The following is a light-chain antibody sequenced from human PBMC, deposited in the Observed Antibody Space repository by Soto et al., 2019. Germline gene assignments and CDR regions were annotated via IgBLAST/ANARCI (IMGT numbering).Light chain of an antibody. J-gene: IGKJ4*01. CDR2: DAS. V-gene: IGKV3-11*01. CDR3: QQRSNWPLT. Sequence: EKVMTQSPATLSVSPGERATLSCRASQSVRSNLAWYRQKPGQAPRLLIYDASNRATGIPARFSGSGSGTDFTLTISSLEPEDFAVYYCQQRSNWPLTFGGGTKVDIK. CDR1: QSVRSN.